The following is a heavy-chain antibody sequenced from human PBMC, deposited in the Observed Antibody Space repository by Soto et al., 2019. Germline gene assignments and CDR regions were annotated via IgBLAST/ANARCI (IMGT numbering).Heavy chain of an antibody. CDR3: ATQMRDGYKNYVAFDI. J-gene: IGHJ3*02. V-gene: IGHV5-51*01. Sequence: GESLKISCKGSGYSFTSYWIGWVRQMPGKGLEWMGIIYPGDSDTRYSPSFQGQVTISADKSISTAYLQWSSLKASDTAMYYCATQMRDGYKNYVAFDIWGQGTMVTVSS. CDR2: IYPGDSDT. D-gene: IGHD3-10*02. CDR1: GYSFTSYW.